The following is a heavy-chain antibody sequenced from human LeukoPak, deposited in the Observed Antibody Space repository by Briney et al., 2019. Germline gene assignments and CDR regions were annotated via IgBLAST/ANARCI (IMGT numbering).Heavy chain of an antibody. J-gene: IGHJ4*02. CDR3: ARHLTNYYDSGGRRYFDY. V-gene: IGHV4-39*01. CDR2: IYYSGST. CDR1: GGSISSSSYY. Sequence: SETLSLTCTVSGGSISSSSYYWGWIRQPPGKGLEWIGSIYYSGSTYYNPSLKSRVTISVDTSKNQFSLKLSSVTAADTAVYYCARHLTNYYDSGGRRYFDYWGQGTLVTVSS. D-gene: IGHD3-22*01.